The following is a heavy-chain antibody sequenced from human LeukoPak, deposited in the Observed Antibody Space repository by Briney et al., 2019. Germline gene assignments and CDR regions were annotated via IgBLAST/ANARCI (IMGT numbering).Heavy chain of an antibody. CDR1: GYTFTGYY. CDR3: ARSEGTYYYDSSGYAFDY. Sequence: VASVKVSCKASGYTFTGYYMHWVRQAPGQGLEWMGRIIPILGIANYAQKFQGRVTITADKSTSTAYMELSSLRSEDTAVYYCARSEGTYYYDSSGYAFDYWGQGTLVTVSS. D-gene: IGHD3-22*01. CDR2: IIPILGIA. V-gene: IGHV1-69*02. J-gene: IGHJ4*02.